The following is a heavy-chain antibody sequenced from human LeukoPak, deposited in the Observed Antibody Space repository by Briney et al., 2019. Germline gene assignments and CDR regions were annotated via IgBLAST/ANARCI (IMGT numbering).Heavy chain of an antibody. J-gene: IGHJ4*02. CDR2: IRYDGSNK. CDR1: GFTFSSYG. D-gene: IGHD6-13*01. V-gene: IGHV3-30*02. CDR3: AKAGQQLAYFDY. Sequence: GGSLRLSCAASGFTFSSYGMHWVRQAPGKGLEWVAFIRYDGSNKCYADSVKGRFTISRDNSKNTLYLQMNSLRAEDTAVYYCAKAGQQLAYFDYWGQGTLVTVSS.